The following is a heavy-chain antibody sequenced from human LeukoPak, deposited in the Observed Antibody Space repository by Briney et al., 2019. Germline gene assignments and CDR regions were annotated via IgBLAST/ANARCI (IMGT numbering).Heavy chain of an antibody. D-gene: IGHD6-13*01. CDR1: GGSVNSFH. V-gene: IGHV4-59*02. CDR2: VSNSGNT. Sequence: SSETLSLTCYVSGGSVNSFHWAWIRQPPGKGLEWIGHVSNSGNTDYNPSLKSRVTISVDTSNNQFSLKLRSVTAADTAVYCCAKLSRIAAAGAYSYHSLDVWGQGTTVTVSS. J-gene: IGHJ6*02. CDR3: AKLSRIAAAGAYSYHSLDV.